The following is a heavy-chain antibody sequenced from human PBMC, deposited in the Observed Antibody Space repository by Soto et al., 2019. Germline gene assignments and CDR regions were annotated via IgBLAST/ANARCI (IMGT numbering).Heavy chain of an antibody. Sequence: ESLKISCKGSGYNFATSWIGWIRQIPGKGLELMGIIYPADSDDRYNPSFEGQVTISAYKSINTAYLHWSSLKASYIALYYCAKLRVDGVGGSTKCWFDRWGHGCQVAV. CDR2: IYPADSDD. V-gene: IGHV5-51*01. J-gene: IGHJ5*02. D-gene: IGHD3-16*01. CDR1: GYNFATSW. CDR3: AKLRVDGVGGSTKCWFDR.